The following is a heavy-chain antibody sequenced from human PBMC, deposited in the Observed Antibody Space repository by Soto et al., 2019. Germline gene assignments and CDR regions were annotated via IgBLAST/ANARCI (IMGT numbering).Heavy chain of an antibody. CDR3: ARVSRGRFLEWLGHSRGAFDI. CDR1: GFTFSSYW. V-gene: IGHV3-74*01. D-gene: IGHD3-3*01. J-gene: IGHJ3*02. CDR2: INSDGSST. Sequence: PGGSLRLSCAASGFTFSSYWMHWVRQAPGKGLVWVSRINSDGSSTSYADSVKGRFTISRDNAKNTLYLQMNSLRAEDTAVYYCARVSRGRFLEWLGHSRGAFDIWGQGTMVTV.